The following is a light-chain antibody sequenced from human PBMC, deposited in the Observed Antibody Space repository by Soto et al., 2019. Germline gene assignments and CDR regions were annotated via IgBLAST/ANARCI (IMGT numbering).Light chain of an antibody. CDR2: EVN. V-gene: IGLV2-11*01. Sequence: QSALTQPRSVSGSPGQSVTISCTATGSDVGDSSHVSWYQLHPGKAPKLMIYEVNNRPSGVPDRFSGSKSGSTASLTISGLQAEDEADYCCCFYGDTFAVFGGGTKLTVL. J-gene: IGLJ3*02. CDR1: GSDVGDSSH. CDR3: CFYGDTFAV.